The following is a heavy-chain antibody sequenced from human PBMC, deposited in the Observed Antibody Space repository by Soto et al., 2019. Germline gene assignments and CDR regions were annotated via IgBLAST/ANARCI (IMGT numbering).Heavy chain of an antibody. CDR1: GYSFTSYW. CDR2: IYPGDSDT. J-gene: IGHJ4*01. V-gene: IGHV5-51*01. CDR3: ARHEKAAKAPAHLDY. D-gene: IGHD6-25*01. Sequence: GESLKISCKGSGYSFTSYWIGWVRQMPGKGLEWMGIIYPGDSDTRYSPSFQGQVTISADKSISTAYLQWRSLKASDTAMYYCARHEKAAKAPAHLDYWGQGTLVTVSS.